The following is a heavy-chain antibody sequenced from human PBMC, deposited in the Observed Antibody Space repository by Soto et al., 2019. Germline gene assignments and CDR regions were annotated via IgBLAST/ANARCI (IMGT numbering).Heavy chain of an antibody. CDR3: AHRYYDILTGYPAGFDY. CDR2: IYWDDDK. CDR1: GFSLSTSGVG. V-gene: IGHV2-5*02. Sequence: SGPTLVNPTQTLTLTCTFSGFSLSTSGVGVGWIRQPPGKALEWLALIYWDDDKRYSPSLKSRLTITKDTSKNQVVLTMTNMDPVDTATYYCAHRYYDILTGYPAGFDYWGQGTLVTVSS. J-gene: IGHJ4*02. D-gene: IGHD3-9*01.